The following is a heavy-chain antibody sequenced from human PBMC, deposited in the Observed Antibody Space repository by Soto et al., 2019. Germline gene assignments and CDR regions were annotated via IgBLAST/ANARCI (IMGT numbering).Heavy chain of an antibody. V-gene: IGHV1-3*01. CDR3: ARDSPVVVAATLDYYYGMDV. CDR1: GYTFTNYA. J-gene: IGHJ6*02. Sequence: ASVKVSCKASGYTFTNYAMHWVRQAPGQSLEWMGWINAGNGNTKYSQKFQGRVTITRDTSASTAYMELSSLTSEDTAVYYCARDSPVVVAATLDYYYGMDVWGQGTTVTVSS. D-gene: IGHD2-15*01. CDR2: INAGNGNT.